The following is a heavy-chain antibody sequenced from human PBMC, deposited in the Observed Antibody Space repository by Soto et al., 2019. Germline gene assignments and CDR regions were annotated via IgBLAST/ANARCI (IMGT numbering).Heavy chain of an antibody. CDR2: IYYSGST. CDR1: GGSISTYY. Sequence: QVQLQESGPGLVKPSETLSLNCTVSGGSISTYYWSWIRQPPGKGLEWIGYIYYSGSTNYNPSLKSRVTISVDSSKNQFSLRLNSVTAAATASYYCVRGRAQLRRGAFDMWGQGTMVTVSS. V-gene: IGHV4-59*01. J-gene: IGHJ3*02. CDR3: VRGRAQLRRGAFDM. D-gene: IGHD2-2*01.